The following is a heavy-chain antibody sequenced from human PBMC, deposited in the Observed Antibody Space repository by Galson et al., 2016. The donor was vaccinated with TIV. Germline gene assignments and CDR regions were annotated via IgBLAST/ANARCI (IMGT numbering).Heavy chain of an antibody. CDR2: TIPMFGTA. J-gene: IGHJ6*03. Sequence: SVKVSCKASGGTLSNYAISWVRQAPRQGLEWMGGTIPMFGTANYAQKFQGRVTITTDESTSTDYMELSSLKSEDAAVYYCASGVGTVMGQYYMDVWGKGTTVTVSS. V-gene: IGHV1-69*05. CDR1: GGTLSNYA. CDR3: ASGVGTVMGQYYMDV. D-gene: IGHD5-18*01.